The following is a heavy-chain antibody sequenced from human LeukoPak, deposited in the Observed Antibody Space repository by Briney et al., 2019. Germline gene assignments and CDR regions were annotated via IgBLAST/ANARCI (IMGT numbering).Heavy chain of an antibody. CDR3: ARDRSSGWYEYFDY. Sequence: GGSLRLSCAASGFTFSSYSMNWVRQAPGKGLEWVSSISSSGSYIYYADSVKGRFTISRDNAKNSLYLQMNSLRAEDTAVYYCARDRSSGWYEYFDYWGQGTLVTVSS. V-gene: IGHV3-21*01. J-gene: IGHJ4*02. CDR1: GFTFSSYS. D-gene: IGHD6-19*01. CDR2: ISSSGSYI.